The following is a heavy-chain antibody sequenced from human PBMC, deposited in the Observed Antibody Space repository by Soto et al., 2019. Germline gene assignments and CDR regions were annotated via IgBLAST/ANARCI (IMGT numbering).Heavy chain of an antibody. CDR2: IRAYNGNT. V-gene: IGHV1-18*04. CDR3: ARVGALITGTTGDAFGI. J-gene: IGHJ3*02. Sequence: QVQLVQSGAEVKKPGASVKVSCKASGYTFTSYGISWVRQAPGQGPEWMGWIRAYNGNTNYAQKLQGRGTMTTDTSPSTAYMEMRSPRSDDTAVYYCARVGALITGTTGDAFGICGQSTMVTVAS. CDR1: GYTFTSYG. D-gene: IGHD1-20*01.